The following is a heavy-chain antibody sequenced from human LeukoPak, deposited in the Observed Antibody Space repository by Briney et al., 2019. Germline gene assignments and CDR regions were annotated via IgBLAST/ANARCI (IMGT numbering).Heavy chain of an antibody. CDR2: INTDGTDT. D-gene: IGHD1-14*01. CDR3: AKHLHYNAADY. CDR1: GFSFSSCW. Sequence: PGGSLRLSCAASGFSFSSCWMHWVRQVPGKGLVWVSRINTDGTDTTYADSVKGRFTISRDNAKNTLYLQMNSLRVEDTDVYYCAKHLHYNAADYWGQGTLVTVSS. J-gene: IGHJ4*02. V-gene: IGHV3-74*01.